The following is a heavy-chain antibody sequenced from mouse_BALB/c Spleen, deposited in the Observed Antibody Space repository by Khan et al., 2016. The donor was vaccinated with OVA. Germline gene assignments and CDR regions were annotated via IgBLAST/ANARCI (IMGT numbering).Heavy chain of an antibody. CDR2: VSTGGGYT. V-gene: IGHV5-6*01. D-gene: IGHD1-1*02. CDR1: GFTFSTYG. Sequence: EVMLVESGGDLVKPGGSLKLSCAASGFTFSTYGMSWVRQTPDKRLEWVATVSTGGGYTYYPDSVKGRFTISRDNAKNTLYLPMSSLKSEDTAMWYSARLADYYDSEGFAYWGQGTLVTVSA. J-gene: IGHJ3*01. CDR3: ARLADYYDSEGFAY.